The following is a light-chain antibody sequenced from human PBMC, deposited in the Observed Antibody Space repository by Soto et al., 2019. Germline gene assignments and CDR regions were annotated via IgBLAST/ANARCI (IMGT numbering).Light chain of an antibody. CDR3: SSLSTTSTPIV. CDR2: EVN. V-gene: IGLV2-14*01. Sequence: QSALSQPASMSGSPGQSITIPCTGASSDIGLYNYVSWYQHHPGKAPKLFISEVNVRPSGLSDRFSASKAGNTASLTISGLQPEDEAYYYCSSLSTTSTPIVFGSGTKVTVL. J-gene: IGLJ1*01. CDR1: SSDIGLYNY.